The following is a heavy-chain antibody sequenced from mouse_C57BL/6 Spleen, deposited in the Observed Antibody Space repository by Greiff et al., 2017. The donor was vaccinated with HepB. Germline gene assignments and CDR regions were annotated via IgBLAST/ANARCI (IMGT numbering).Heavy chain of an antibody. J-gene: IGHJ2*01. Sequence: QVQLQQSGAELVKPGASVKLSCKASGYTFTSYWMQWVKQRPGQGLEWIGEIDPSDSYTNYNQKFKGKATLTVDTSSSTAYMQLSSLTSEDSAVYYCARRRGGDYYGSSPLDYWGQGTTLTVSS. D-gene: IGHD1-1*01. CDR3: ARRRGGDYYGSSPLDY. CDR2: IDPSDSYT. V-gene: IGHV1-50*01. CDR1: GYTFTSYW.